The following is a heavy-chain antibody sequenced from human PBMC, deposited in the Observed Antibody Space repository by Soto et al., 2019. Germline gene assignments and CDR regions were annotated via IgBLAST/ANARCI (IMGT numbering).Heavy chain of an antibody. CDR1: GFTFSTYT. Sequence: GGSLRLSCAASGFTFSTYTVNWFRQAPGKGLEWVSSISSTSGYIYYADSLKGRFIISRDNAKNSLYLQLNSLRAEDTAVYYCATTKFAYQLLSYVDYWGQGTLVTVSS. CDR3: ATTKFAYQLLSYVDY. J-gene: IGHJ4*02. D-gene: IGHD2-2*01. CDR2: ISSTSGYI. V-gene: IGHV3-21*01.